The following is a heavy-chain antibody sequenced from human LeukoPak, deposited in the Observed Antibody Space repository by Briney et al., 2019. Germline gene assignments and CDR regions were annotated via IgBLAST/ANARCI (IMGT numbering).Heavy chain of an antibody. CDR3: ARSMTTVVTPFDSGPFDY. CDR2: INPSGGST. V-gene: IGHV1-46*02. CDR1: GYTFNRYY. Sequence: GASVKVSCKASGYTFNRYYMHWVRQAPGQGLEWMGIINPSGGSTNYAQKFQGRVTMTRDTSTSTIYVELSSLRFEDTAVYYCARSMTTVVTPFDSGPFDYWGQGTLVTVSS. J-gene: IGHJ4*02. D-gene: IGHD4-23*01.